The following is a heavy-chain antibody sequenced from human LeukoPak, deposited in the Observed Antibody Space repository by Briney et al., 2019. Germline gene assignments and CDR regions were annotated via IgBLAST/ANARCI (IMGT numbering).Heavy chain of an antibody. CDR1: GFNFSSAW. D-gene: IGHD2-21*01. Sequence: PGRSLRLSCAASGFNFSSAWMTWVRQAPGKGLEWVGRIKNKTEGGTTDYAAPVKGRFTISRDDSANMLYLQMNSLKIEDTAVYYCTTRKSIWGQGTLVTVSS. V-gene: IGHV3-15*05. CDR2: IKNKTEGGTT. J-gene: IGHJ4*02. CDR3: TTRKSI.